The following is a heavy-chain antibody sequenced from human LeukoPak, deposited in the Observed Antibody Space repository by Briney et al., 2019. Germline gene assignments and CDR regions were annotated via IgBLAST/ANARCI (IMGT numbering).Heavy chain of an antibody. CDR3: ARNASDSGTSYFDY. CDR1: GGSISSSTSY. D-gene: IGHD1-26*01. Sequence: PSETLSLTCTVSGGSISSSTSYWGWIRQPPAKVLEWIGRIYYSGSTSYNPSLKSRVTISVDTSKKQFSLEPDSVTAADTAVYYCARNASDSGTSYFDYWGQGTLVTVSS. CDR2: IYYSGST. V-gene: IGHV4-39*01. J-gene: IGHJ4*02.